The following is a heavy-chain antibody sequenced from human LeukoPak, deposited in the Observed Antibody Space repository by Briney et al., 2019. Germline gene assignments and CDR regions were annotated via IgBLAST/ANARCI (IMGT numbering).Heavy chain of an antibody. CDR1: GFTFSSYA. D-gene: IGHD3-22*01. V-gene: IGHV3-23*01. CDR2: ISGISGST. J-gene: IGHJ4*02. CDR3: AKRYYDSSGYRWFDY. Sequence: GGSLRLSCAASGFTFSSYAMSWVRQAPGKGLGWVSTISGISGSTYYADSVKGRFTISRGNSKNTLYLQMNSLRAEDTAVYYCAKRYYDSSGYRWFDYWGQGTLVTVSS.